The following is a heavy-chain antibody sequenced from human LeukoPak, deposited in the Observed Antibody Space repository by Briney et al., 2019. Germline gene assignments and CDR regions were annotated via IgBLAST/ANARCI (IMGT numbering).Heavy chain of an antibody. Sequence: GGSLRLSCAASGFTFSSYWMHWVRQAPGKGLVWVSRINSDGSSTSYADSVKGRFTISRDNAKNTLYLQMNSLRAEDTAVYYCARNVLGYCSSTSCSSNWFDPWGQGTLVTVSS. D-gene: IGHD2-2*01. CDR3: ARNVLGYCSSTSCSSNWFDP. CDR2: INSDGSST. J-gene: IGHJ5*02. CDR1: GFTFSSYW. V-gene: IGHV3-74*01.